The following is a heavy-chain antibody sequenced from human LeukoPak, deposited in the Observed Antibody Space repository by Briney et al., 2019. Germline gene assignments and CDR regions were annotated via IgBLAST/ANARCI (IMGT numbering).Heavy chain of an antibody. CDR1: GYTFTGYY. J-gene: IGHJ4*02. CDR2: INPNSGGT. V-gene: IGHV1-2*02. D-gene: IGHD3-3*01. CDR3: ARSLWSGYYFDY. Sequence: ASVKVSCKASGYTFTGYYMHWVRQAPGQGLEWMGWINPNSGGTNYAQKFQGRVTMTRDTSISTAYMELSRLRSDDTAVYYCARSLWSGYYFDYWGQGTLVTVSS.